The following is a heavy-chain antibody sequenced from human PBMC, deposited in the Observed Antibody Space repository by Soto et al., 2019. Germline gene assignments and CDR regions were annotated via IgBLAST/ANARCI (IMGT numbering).Heavy chain of an antibody. D-gene: IGHD3-22*01. Sequence: GGSLRLSCAASGFTFSSYEMNWVRQAPGKGLEWVSYISSSGSTIYYADSVKGRFTISRDNAKNSLYLQMNSLRAEDTAVYYCARGRTYPTYNYDSSGPLYFDYWGQGTLVTVSS. CDR1: GFTFSSYE. V-gene: IGHV3-48*03. CDR3: ARGRTYPTYNYDSSGPLYFDY. CDR2: ISSSGSTI. J-gene: IGHJ4*02.